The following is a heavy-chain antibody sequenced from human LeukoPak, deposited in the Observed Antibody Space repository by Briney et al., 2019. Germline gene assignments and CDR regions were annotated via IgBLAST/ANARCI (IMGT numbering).Heavy chain of an antibody. CDR3: ARSPERWLQLLIDY. CDR2: IYHSGST. J-gene: IGHJ4*02. Sequence: SETLSLTCAVSGYSISSGYYWGWIRQPPGKGLEWIGSIYHSGSTYYNPSLKSRVTISVDTSKHQFSLKLSSVTAADTAVYYCARSPERWLQLLIDYWGQGTLVTVSS. CDR1: GYSISSGYY. V-gene: IGHV4-38-2*01. D-gene: IGHD5-24*01.